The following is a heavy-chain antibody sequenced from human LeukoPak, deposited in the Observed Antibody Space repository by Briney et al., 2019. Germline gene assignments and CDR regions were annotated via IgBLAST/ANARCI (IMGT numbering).Heavy chain of an antibody. J-gene: IGHJ6*03. CDR1: GGTFSSYA. D-gene: IGHD2-8*02. V-gene: IGHV1-69*06. CDR3: ASSVVYAGYYYYYYMDV. Sequence: GASVKVSCRASGGTFSSYAISWVRQAPGQGLEWMGGIIPIFGTANYAQKFQGRVTITADKSTSTAYMELSSLRSEDTAVYYCASSVVYAGYYYYYYMDVWGKGPTVTVSS. CDR2: IIPIFGTA.